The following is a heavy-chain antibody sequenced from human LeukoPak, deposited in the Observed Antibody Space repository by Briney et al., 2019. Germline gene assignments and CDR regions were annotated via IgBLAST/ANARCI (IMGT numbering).Heavy chain of an antibody. CDR1: GGSISSSSYY. D-gene: IGHD6-19*01. CDR2: IYYSGST. V-gene: IGHV4-39*07. Sequence: SETLSLTCTVSGGSISSSSYYWGCIRQPPGKGLECIGSIYYSGSTNYNPSLKSRVAISVDTSKNQFSLKLSSVTAADTAVYYCARGEIAVAGGVFRYWGQGTLVTVSS. CDR3: ARGEIAVAGGVFRY. J-gene: IGHJ4*02.